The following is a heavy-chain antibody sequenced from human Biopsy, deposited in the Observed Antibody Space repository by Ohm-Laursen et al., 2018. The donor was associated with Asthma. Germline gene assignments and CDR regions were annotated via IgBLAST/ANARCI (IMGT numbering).Heavy chain of an antibody. V-gene: IGHV3-21*01. J-gene: IGHJ4*02. D-gene: IGHD6-19*01. CDR1: GFTFRPYS. Sequence: GSLRLSCAASGFTFRPYSMSWVRQAPGKGLEWVSSISSSSSYIYYADSVKGRFTISRDNSKNTLSLQMNSLTAEDTAVYYCAKEGVAGTHIEDWGQGTLVTVSS. CDR2: ISSSSSYI. CDR3: AKEGVAGTHIED.